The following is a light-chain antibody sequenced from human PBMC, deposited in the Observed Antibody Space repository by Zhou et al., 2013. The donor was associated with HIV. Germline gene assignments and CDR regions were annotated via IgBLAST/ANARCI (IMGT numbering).Light chain of an antibody. J-gene: IGKJ2*01. CDR1: QSISSF. Sequence: DIQMTQSPSSLSASVGDRVTITCRASQSISSFLVWYQQKPGKAPKLLIYAASNLETGVPSRFSGSGSETDFTFTISSLQPEDIATYYCQQCDSLPHTFGQGTKLEIK. CDR3: QQCDSLPHT. CDR2: AAS. V-gene: IGKV1-33*01.